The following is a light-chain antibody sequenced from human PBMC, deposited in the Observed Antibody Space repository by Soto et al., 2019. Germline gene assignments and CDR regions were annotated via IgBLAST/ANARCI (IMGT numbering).Light chain of an antibody. CDR3: QERSNWPCS. Sequence: EIVLTQSPATLSLSPGERATLSCRASQSVSSYLAWYPQKPCQPPRLLIYDASNRATGIPARFSGSGSGTDFTLTISSLELEDFAIYFCQERSNWPCSFGQGTKVEIK. CDR1: QSVSSY. CDR2: DAS. J-gene: IGKJ2*02. V-gene: IGKV3-11*01.